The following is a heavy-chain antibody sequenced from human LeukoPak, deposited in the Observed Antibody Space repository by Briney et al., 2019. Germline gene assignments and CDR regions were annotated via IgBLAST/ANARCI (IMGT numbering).Heavy chain of an antibody. Sequence: GGSLRLSCAVSGFTVSSNYMSWVRQAPGKGLEWVSVLYNGGNTYYADSVKGRFTVSRDNSKNTLYLQMNSLRAEDTAVYYCARDSVGSGYDYLHFDYWGQGTLVTVSS. CDR3: ARDSVGSGYDYLHFDY. V-gene: IGHV3-53*01. J-gene: IGHJ4*02. CDR1: GFTVSSNY. D-gene: IGHD5-12*01. CDR2: LYNGGNT.